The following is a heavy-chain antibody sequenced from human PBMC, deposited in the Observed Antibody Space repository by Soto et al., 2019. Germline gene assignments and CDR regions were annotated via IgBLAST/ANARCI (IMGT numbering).Heavy chain of an antibody. J-gene: IGHJ6*02. D-gene: IGHD3-3*01. V-gene: IGHV4-59*01. CDR3: ARSTIFGVALVAYYYYGMDV. CDR1: GGSISSYY. CDR2: IYYSGST. Sequence: TLSLTCTVSGGSISSYYWSWIRQPPGKGLEWIGYIYYSGSTNYNPSLKSRVTISVDTSKNQFSLKLSSVTAADTAVYYCARSTIFGVALVAYYYYGMDVWGQGTTVTVSS.